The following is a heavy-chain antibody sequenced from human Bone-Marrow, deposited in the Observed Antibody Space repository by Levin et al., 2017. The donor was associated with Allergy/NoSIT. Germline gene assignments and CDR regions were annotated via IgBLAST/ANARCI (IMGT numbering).Heavy chain of an antibody. V-gene: IGHV4-59*01. CDR1: GDSINSYF. CDR3: ARGYDFWSGFFEY. J-gene: IGHJ4*02. D-gene: IGHD3-3*01. Sequence: SETLSLTCTVSGDSINSYFWSWLRQSPERGLEWIGYAYYTGNTNYNPSLESRVLISVDTSKTHFSLKLTSVTAADTAVYYCARGYDFWSGFFEYWGPGIAVTVSS. CDR2: AYYTGNT.